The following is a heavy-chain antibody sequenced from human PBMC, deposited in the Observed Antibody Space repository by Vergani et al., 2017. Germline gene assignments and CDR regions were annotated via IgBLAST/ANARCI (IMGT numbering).Heavy chain of an antibody. V-gene: IGHV4-34*01. CDR1: GGSFSGYY. J-gene: IGHJ6*02. D-gene: IGHD6-13*01. CDR2: INHSGST. Sequence: QVQLQQWGAGLLKPSETLSLTCAVYGGSFSGYYWSWIRQPPGKGLEWIGEINHSGSTYYNPSLKSRVTIALDTSKNQFPLKLSSVTAADTAVYYCARNRLYSSSWYDYYGMDVWGQGTTVTVSS. CDR3: ARNRLYSSSWYDYYGMDV.